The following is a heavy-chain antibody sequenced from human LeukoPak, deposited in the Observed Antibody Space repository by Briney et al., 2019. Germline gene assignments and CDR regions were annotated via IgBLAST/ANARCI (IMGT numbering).Heavy chain of an antibody. CDR1: GYTFTGYY. Sequence: ASVKVSCKASGYTFTGYYMNWVPQAPGQGLEWLGRINPNTGGTNFAQSFQGRVTMTRDTSITTAYMELSRLRSDDTAVYYCARVGDGLNGAFDIWGQGTMVTVSS. D-gene: IGHD5-24*01. V-gene: IGHV1-2*06. CDR2: INPNTGGT. CDR3: ARVGDGLNGAFDI. J-gene: IGHJ3*02.